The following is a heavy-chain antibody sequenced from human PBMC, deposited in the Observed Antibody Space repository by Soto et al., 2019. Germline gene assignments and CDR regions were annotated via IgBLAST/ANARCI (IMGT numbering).Heavy chain of an antibody. CDR2: FSHAGNT. J-gene: IGHJ4*02. D-gene: IGHD3-16*01. CDR3: VLFVQAYALCDS. V-gene: IGHV4-34*01. Sequence: SETLSLTCAVYGGSFSEDYWNWIRQPPGMGLELVGDFSHAGNTKYNPSLASRHTISLDTSKRQFSLKLRSVTAADTAMYYCVLFVQAYALCDSWAQGTLATAS. CDR1: GGSFSEDY.